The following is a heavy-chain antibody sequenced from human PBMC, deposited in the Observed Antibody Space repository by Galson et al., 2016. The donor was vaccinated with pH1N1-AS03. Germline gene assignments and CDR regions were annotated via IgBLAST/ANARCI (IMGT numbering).Heavy chain of an antibody. Sequence: SVKVSCKASGYTFTNYAVHWVRQAPGQRLEWMGWINADNTDTKYSQKFQDRVTITRDTFATTAYMELSSLRSEDTAVYYCARTNYYHSSGDYWGQGTLSPSPQ. CDR2: INADNTDT. D-gene: IGHD3-22*01. J-gene: IGHJ4*02. CDR3: ARTNYYHSSGDY. CDR1: GYTFTNYA. V-gene: IGHV1-3*01.